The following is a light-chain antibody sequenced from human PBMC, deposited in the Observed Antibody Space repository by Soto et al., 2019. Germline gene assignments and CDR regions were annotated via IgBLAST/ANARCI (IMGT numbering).Light chain of an antibody. CDR3: QQYGDMWT. Sequence: EIVLTQSPGTLSLSPGERATLSCRASQSVSSSYLAWYQQQPGQAPRLLIHGASRRATGIPDRFSGSGSGTDFTLTINRLEPEDFAVYFCQQYGDMWTFGQGTK. V-gene: IGKV3-20*01. J-gene: IGKJ1*01. CDR2: GAS. CDR1: QSVSSSY.